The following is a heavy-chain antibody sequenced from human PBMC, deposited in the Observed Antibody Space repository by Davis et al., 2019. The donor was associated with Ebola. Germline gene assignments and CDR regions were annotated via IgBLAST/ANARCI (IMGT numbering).Heavy chain of an antibody. D-gene: IGHD2-8*01. CDR1: GGSISSSSYY. V-gene: IGHV4-39*01. J-gene: IGHJ5*02. CDR2: IYYSGST. Sequence: PSETLSLTCTVSGGSISSSSYYWGWIRQPPGKGLEWIGSIYYSGSTYYNPSLKSRVTISVDTSKNQFSLKLSSVTAADTAVYYCARHVASPYCTNGGFDPWGQGTLVTVSS. CDR3: ARHVASPYCTNGGFDP.